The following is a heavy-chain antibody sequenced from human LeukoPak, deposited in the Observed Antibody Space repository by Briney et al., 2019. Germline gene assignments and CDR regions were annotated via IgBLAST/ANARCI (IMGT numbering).Heavy chain of an antibody. D-gene: IGHD6-19*01. Sequence: GRSLRLSCAAAGFTFDDYAMHWVRQAPGKGLEWVSGISWNSGSIGYADSVKGRFTISRDNAKNSLYLQMNSLRAEDMALYYYAKDIRAVAGGGVDYCGQGTLVTVSS. CDR3: AKDIRAVAGGGVDY. J-gene: IGHJ4*02. CDR2: ISWNSGSI. CDR1: GFTFDDYA. V-gene: IGHV3-9*03.